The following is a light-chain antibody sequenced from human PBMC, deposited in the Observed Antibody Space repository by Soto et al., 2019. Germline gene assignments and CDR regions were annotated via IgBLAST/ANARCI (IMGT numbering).Light chain of an antibody. CDR1: KLGDKY. V-gene: IGLV3-1*01. Sequence: SYELTQPPSVSVSPGQTASITCSGDKLGDKYACWYQQKPGQSPVLVIYQVSKRPSGIPERFSGSNSGNTVTLTISGTQAMDEADYYCQAWDSSTAVFGGGTKVTVL. CDR3: QAWDSSTAV. J-gene: IGLJ2*01. CDR2: QVS.